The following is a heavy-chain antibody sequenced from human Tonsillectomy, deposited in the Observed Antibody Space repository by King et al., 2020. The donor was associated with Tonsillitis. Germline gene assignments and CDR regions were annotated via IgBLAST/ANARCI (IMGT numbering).Heavy chain of an antibody. D-gene: IGHD5-12*01. V-gene: IGHV3-30*01. Sequence: VQLVESGGGVVQPGRSLRLSCAASGFTFSSYAMHWVRQAPGKGLEWVAVISSDGSNKYYADSVEGRFTISRDNSKNTLYLQMNSLGAEDTAVYFCARSGGYEWWSFDYWGQGTLVTVSS. J-gene: IGHJ4*02. CDR2: ISSDGSNK. CDR1: GFTFSSYA. CDR3: ARSGGYEWWSFDY.